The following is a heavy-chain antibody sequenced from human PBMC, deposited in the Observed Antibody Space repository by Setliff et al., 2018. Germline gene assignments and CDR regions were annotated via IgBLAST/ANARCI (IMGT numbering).Heavy chain of an antibody. CDR1: GFTVSSYA. Sequence: PGGSLRLSCAASGFTVSSYAMSWVRQAPGKGLEWVSAISGSGGTTSYADSVKGRFTISRDNSKNTLYLQMNSLRAEDTAVYYRAKALLSTAGSSYYGMDVWGQGTTVTVSS. CDR3: AKALLSTAGSSYYGMDV. D-gene: IGHD3-10*01. CDR2: ISGSGGTT. J-gene: IGHJ6*02. V-gene: IGHV3-23*01.